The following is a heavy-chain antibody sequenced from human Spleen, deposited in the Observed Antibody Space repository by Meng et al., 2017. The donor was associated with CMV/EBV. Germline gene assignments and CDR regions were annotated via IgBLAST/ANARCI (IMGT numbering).Heavy chain of an antibody. CDR2: IYYSGST. CDR3: ARVHGALWFDP. Sequence: CTVSGGSISSSSCDWGWIRQPPGKGLEWIGSIYYSGSTYYNPSLKSRVTISVDTSKNQFSLKLSSVTAADTAVYYCARVHGALWFDPWGQGTLVTVSS. CDR1: GGSISSSSCD. J-gene: IGHJ5*02. D-gene: IGHD3-10*01. V-gene: IGHV4-39*07.